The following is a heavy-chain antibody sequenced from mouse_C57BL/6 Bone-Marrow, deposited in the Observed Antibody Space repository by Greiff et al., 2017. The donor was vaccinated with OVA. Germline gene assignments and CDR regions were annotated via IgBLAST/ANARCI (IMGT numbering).Heavy chain of an antibody. V-gene: IGHV14-4*01. Sequence: VQLQQSGAELVRPGASVKLSCTASGFNIKDDYMHWVKQRPEQGLEWIGWIDPENGDTEYASKFQGKATITADTSSNTAYLQLSSLTSEDTAVYYFTGITTVDYWGQGTTLTVSS. J-gene: IGHJ2*01. CDR3: TGITTVDY. D-gene: IGHD1-1*01. CDR2: IDPENGDT. CDR1: GFNIKDDY.